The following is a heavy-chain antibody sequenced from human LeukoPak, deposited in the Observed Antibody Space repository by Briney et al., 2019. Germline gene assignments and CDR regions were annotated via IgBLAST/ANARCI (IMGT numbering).Heavy chain of an antibody. Sequence: SETLSLTCAVSGGSISSGDYSWSWIRQPPGKGLEWIGYIYYSGSTNYNPSLKSRVTISVDTSKNQFSLKLSSVTAADTAVYYCARDQADRYYYYGMDVWGQGTTVTVSS. CDR3: ARDQADRYYYYGMDV. D-gene: IGHD6-19*01. J-gene: IGHJ6*02. CDR2: IYYSGST. V-gene: IGHV4-61*08. CDR1: GGSISSGDYS.